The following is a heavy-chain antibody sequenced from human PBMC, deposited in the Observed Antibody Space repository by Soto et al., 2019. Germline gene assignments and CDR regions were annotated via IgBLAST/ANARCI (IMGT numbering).Heavy chain of an antibody. J-gene: IGHJ2*01. CDR3: AKGRLDWYFDL. CDR1: GFTFDDYA. Sequence: EVQLVESGGGLVQPGRSLRLSCAASGFTFDDYAMHWVRQAPGKGLEWVSGISWNSGSIGYAASVKGRFTISRDNGKHSLYLQMRSLRSEDTALQYCAKGRLDWYFDLWGRGTLVTVSS. CDR2: ISWNSGSI. V-gene: IGHV3-9*01.